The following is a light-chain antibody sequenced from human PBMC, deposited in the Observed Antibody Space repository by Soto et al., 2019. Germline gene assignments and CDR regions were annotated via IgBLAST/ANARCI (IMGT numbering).Light chain of an antibody. CDR2: AAS. CDR3: QKSYRTPIT. V-gene: IGKV1-39*01. Sequence: DIQMTQSPSSLSASVGDIVTIPCRASPIISSYLNWYQQKPGKDPKLLIYAASSLQSGVPSRFSGSGSGTDFTLIISSLQHEEFATYYCQKSYRTPITFGQGTRLEIK. CDR1: PIISSY. J-gene: IGKJ5*01.